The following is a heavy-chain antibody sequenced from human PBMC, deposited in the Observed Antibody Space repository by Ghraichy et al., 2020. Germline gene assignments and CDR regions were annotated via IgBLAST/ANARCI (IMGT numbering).Heavy chain of an antibody. Sequence: ETLSLTCTVSGGSISSSSYYWGWIRQPPGKGLDWMGNMYFSGSTTTNPSPKSRVTISVDTPKNQFSMKLTSVTAADTAVYYCARLEYYDILAGYYIPSYFDHWGQGTLVTVSS. J-gene: IGHJ4*02. CDR1: GGSISSSSYY. CDR2: MYFSGST. V-gene: IGHV4-39*01. D-gene: IGHD3-9*01. CDR3: ARLEYYDILAGYYIPSYFDH.